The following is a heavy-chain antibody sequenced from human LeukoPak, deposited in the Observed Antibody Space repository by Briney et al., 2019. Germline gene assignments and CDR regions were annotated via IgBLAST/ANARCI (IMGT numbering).Heavy chain of an antibody. J-gene: IGHJ4*02. CDR3: ARWELEPSPWYFDY. CDR1: GGSISSVVYY. Sequence: PSETLSLTCAVSGGSISSVVYYWSWIRQHPGKGLEWIGYVYYSGSTYYNPSLKSRVTISVDTSKNQFSLTLSSVTAADTAVYYCARWELEPSPWYFDYWGQGTLVTVSS. D-gene: IGHD1-1*01. V-gene: IGHV4-31*11. CDR2: VYYSGST.